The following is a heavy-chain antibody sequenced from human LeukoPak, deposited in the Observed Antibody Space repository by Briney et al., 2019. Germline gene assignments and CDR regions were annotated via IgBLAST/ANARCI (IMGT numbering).Heavy chain of an antibody. J-gene: IGHJ4*02. Sequence: GGSLRLSCAASGFTFSSYWMSWVRQAPGKGLEWVSYISSSGSTIYYADSVKGRFTISRDNAKNSLYLQMNSLRAEDTAVYYCARELQYYYDSSGYHDYWGQGTLVTVSS. V-gene: IGHV3-48*04. CDR3: ARELQYYYDSSGYHDY. D-gene: IGHD3-22*01. CDR1: GFTFSSYW. CDR2: ISSSGSTI.